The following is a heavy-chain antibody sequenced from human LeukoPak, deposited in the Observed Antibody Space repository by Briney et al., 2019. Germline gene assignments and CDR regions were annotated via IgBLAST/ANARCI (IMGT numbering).Heavy chain of an antibody. CDR2: IYYSGST. CDR1: GGSISSHY. V-gene: IGHV4-59*11. CDR3: ARDSRDFWRRTTTLYYYYYMDV. D-gene: IGHD3-3*01. Sequence: PSETLSLTCTVSGGSISSHYWSWIRQPPGKGLEWIGYIYYSGSTSYNPSLKSRVTISVDTSKNQFSLKLSSVTAADTAVYYCARDSRDFWRRTTTLYYYYYMDVWGKGTTVAVSS. J-gene: IGHJ6*03.